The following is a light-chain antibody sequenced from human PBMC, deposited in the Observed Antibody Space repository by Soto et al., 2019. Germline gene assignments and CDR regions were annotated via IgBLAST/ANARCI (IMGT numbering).Light chain of an antibody. J-gene: IGKJ5*01. CDR2: AXS. Sequence: IVMTQSPATVSLSQGERATLYXRASHSVIMNLSWYQQMSGXAPSXXXDAXSSRATGIPARLSGSGSATDFTLTISSIEPEDFAVYYCQQRFNWPRTVGQGTRLEI. V-gene: IGKV3-11*01. CDR3: QQRFNWPRT. CDR1: HSVIMN.